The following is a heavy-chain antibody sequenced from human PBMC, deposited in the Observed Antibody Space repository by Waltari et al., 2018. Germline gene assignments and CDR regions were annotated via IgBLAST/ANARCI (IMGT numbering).Heavy chain of an antibody. CDR2: IYYSGST. CDR3: ARGGEWSRHFDY. CDR1: GGSISSYY. Sequence: QVQLQESGPGLVKPSETLSLTCTVSGGSISSYYWSWIRQPPGKGLEWIGYIYYSGSTNYNPTLRSGGTISVETSKNQFSLELSSVTAADTAVYYCARGGEWSRHFDYWGQGTLVTVSS. V-gene: IGHV4-59*01. J-gene: IGHJ4*02. D-gene: IGHD3-3*01.